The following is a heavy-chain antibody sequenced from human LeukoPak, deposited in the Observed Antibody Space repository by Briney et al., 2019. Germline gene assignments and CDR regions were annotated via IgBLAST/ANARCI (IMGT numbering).Heavy chain of an antibody. Sequence: GGSLRLSCSASGFAFSSYWMSWVRQAPGKGLEWVANIKQDGSEKYYVDSVKGRFTISRDNAKSSLFLQMNSLRAEDTAVYYCARQSVGAIGLCDYWGQGTLVTVSS. CDR2: IKQDGSEK. V-gene: IGHV3-7*01. D-gene: IGHD1-26*01. CDR3: ARQSVGAIGLCDY. J-gene: IGHJ4*02. CDR1: GFAFSSYW.